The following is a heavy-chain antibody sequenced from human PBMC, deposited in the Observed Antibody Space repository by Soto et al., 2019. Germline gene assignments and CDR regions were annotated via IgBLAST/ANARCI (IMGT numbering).Heavy chain of an antibody. D-gene: IGHD3-10*01. CDR1: GFTFSNYA. Sequence: EVHLLESGGGLVQPGGSLRLSCAASGFTFSNYAMTWVRQAPGKGLEWVSVSSGTGGGTNNADSAKGRFTTSRDNSKNTLYLQMDSLRAEDTAVYYCAKRACYGSGIPNYYGMDVWGQGTAVTVSS. CDR3: AKRACYGSGIPNYYGMDV. CDR2: SSGTGGGT. V-gene: IGHV3-23*01. J-gene: IGHJ6*02.